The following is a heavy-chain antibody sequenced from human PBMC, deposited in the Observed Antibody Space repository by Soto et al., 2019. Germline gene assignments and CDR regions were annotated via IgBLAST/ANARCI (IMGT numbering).Heavy chain of an antibody. D-gene: IGHD3-10*01. V-gene: IGHV3-48*03. CDR3: ARERSDSYRAPRYGMDV. J-gene: IGHJ6*01. CDR2: ISSSGSTI. Sequence: SLRLSCAACVCSFASYEINCGMQAPGKGLEWVSYISSSGSTIYYADFVEGVFTISRDNAKNLLYLQINSLRAEDAAVYYCARERSDSYRAPRYGMDVRGQGTTVPGSS. CDR1: VCSFASYE.